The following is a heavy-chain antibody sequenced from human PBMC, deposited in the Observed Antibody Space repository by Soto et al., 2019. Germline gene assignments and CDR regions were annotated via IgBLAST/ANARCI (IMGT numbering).Heavy chain of an antibody. Sequence: QGQLVQSGSEVKKPGASVKVSCKASGCTFTNYGMSWVRHAPGQGLEGMGWISAYNVNTKDEENFQGRVTITTDTATNTTYIELSSRRSDDTAMYYCARCYYNDGRCRACWHFDLWGRGALVTVSS. CDR2: ISAYNVNT. CDR1: GCTFTNYG. V-gene: IGHV1-18*01. D-gene: IGHD2-15*01. CDR3: ARCYYNDGRCRACWHFDL. J-gene: IGHJ2*01.